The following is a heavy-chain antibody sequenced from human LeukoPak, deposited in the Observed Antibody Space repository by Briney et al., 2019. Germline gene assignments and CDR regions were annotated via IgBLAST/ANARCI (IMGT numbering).Heavy chain of an antibody. CDR3: AGGSSWYRGIDY. J-gene: IGHJ4*02. D-gene: IGHD6-13*01. CDR2: ISTNGGST. CDR1: GFTFSSYA. V-gene: IGHV3-64*01. Sequence: QPGGSLRLSCAASGFTFSSYAMYWVRQAPGKGLEYVSAISTNGGSTYYANSVKGRFTISRDNSKNTLYLQMGSLRAKDMAVYYCAGGSSWYRGIDYWGQGTLVTVSS.